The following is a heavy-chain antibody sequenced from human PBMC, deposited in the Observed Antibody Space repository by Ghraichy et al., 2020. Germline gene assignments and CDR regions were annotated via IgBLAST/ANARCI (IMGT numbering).Heavy chain of an antibody. J-gene: IGHJ4*02. Sequence: GSLRLSCAASGFTFSDYAMNWVRQAPGKGLEWVSTIARDGRTTYHADSVQGRFTISRDNSKNKLYLQMNSLRAEDTAVYYCAKYVAYCSTTSCPRSFDYWGQGTVVAVSS. CDR1: GFTFSDYA. V-gene: IGHV3-23*01. D-gene: IGHD2-2*01. CDR2: IARDGRTT. CDR3: AKYVAYCSTTSCPRSFDY.